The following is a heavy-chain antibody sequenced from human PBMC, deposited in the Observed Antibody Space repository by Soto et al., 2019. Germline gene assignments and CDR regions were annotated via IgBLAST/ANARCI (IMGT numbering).Heavy chain of an antibody. CDR3: ARDALHIVVVVAATRGYNWFDP. CDR1: GYTFTSYG. J-gene: IGHJ5*02. Sequence: QVQLVQSGAEVKKPGASVKVSCKASGYTFTSYGISWVRQAPGQGLEWMGWISAYNGNTNYAQKRQGRVTMTTDTPTSTADMELRSLRSDDTAVYYCARDALHIVVVVAATRGYNWFDPWGQGTLVTVSS. D-gene: IGHD2-15*01. CDR2: ISAYNGNT. V-gene: IGHV1-18*01.